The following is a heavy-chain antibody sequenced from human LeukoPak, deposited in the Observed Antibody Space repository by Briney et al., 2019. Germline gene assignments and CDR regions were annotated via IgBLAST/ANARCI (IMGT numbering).Heavy chain of an antibody. CDR3: ARVNDYDFWSGYAFDI. Sequence: SETLSLTCTVSGGSISSYYWSWIRQPPGKGLEWIGYIYCSGSTNYNPSLKSRVTISVDTSKNQFSLKLSSVTAADTAVYYCARVNDYDFWSGYAFDIWGQGTMVTVSS. D-gene: IGHD3-3*01. J-gene: IGHJ3*02. V-gene: IGHV4-59*08. CDR2: IYCSGST. CDR1: GGSISSYY.